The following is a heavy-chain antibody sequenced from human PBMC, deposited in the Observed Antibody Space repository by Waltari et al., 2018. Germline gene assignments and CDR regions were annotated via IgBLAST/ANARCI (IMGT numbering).Heavy chain of an antibody. J-gene: IGHJ4*02. D-gene: IGHD3-10*01. CDR2: IYYSGST. CDR1: GGSISSPS. V-gene: IGHV4-59*11. Sequence: QVQLQESGPGLRKPSETLSITCTVPGGSISSPSWTVHRRPPGQGLEWIGYIYYSGSTNYNPSLKSRVTISVDTSKNQFSLKLSSVTAADTAVYYCARVDYGSGSYVDYWGQGTLVTVSS. CDR3: ARVDYGSGSYVDY.